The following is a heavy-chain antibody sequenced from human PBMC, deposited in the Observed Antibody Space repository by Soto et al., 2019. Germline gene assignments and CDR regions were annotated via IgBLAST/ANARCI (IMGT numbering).Heavy chain of an antibody. D-gene: IGHD2-15*01. CDR3: ACIVVVVAARSSYGMDV. CDR1: GGTFSSYA. J-gene: IGHJ6*02. CDR2: IIPIFGTA. V-gene: IGHV1-69*01. Sequence: QVQLVQSGAEVKKPGSSVKVSCKASGGTFSSYAISWVRQAPGQGLEWMGGIIPIFGTANYAQKFQGRVTITADESTSTAYMELSSLTSEDTAVYYCACIVVVVAARSSYGMDVWGQGTTVTVSS.